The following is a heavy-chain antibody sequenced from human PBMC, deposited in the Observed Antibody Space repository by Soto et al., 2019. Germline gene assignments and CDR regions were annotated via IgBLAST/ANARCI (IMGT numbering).Heavy chain of an antibody. CDR2: IFYSGST. Sequence: SETLSLTCTVSGGYISSYYWSWIRQPPGKGLEWIGYIFYSGSTNYNPSLKSRVTISVDTSKNQFSLKLSSVTAADTAVYYCARKGYNYDYWGQGTLVTVSS. D-gene: IGHD5-18*01. CDR3: ARKGYNYDY. CDR1: GGYISSYY. V-gene: IGHV4-59*01. J-gene: IGHJ4*02.